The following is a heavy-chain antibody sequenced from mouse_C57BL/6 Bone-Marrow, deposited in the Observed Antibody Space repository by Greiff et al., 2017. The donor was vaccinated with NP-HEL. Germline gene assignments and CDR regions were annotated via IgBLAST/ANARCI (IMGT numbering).Heavy chain of an antibody. Sequence: VQLQQSGPGLVKPSQSLSLTCSVTGYSITSGYYWNWIRQFPGNKLEWMGYISYDGSNNYNPSLKNRISITRDTSKNQFFLKLNSVTTEDTATYYCARDGGGSFDYWGQGTTLTVSS. J-gene: IGHJ2*01. D-gene: IGHD3-2*02. CDR3: ARDGGGSFDY. CDR1: GYSITSGYY. CDR2: ISYDGSN. V-gene: IGHV3-6*01.